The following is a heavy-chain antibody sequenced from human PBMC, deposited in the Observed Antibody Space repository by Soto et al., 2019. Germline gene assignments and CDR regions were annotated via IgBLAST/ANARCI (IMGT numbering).Heavy chain of an antibody. J-gene: IGHJ4*02. Sequence: SETLSLTCAVYGGSFSGYYWSWIRQPPGKGLEWIGEINHSGSTNYNPSLKSRVTISVDTSKNQFSLKLSSVTAADTAVYYCARSYYYGSGSYYTPTPHHFFDYWGQGTPVTVSS. V-gene: IGHV4-34*01. D-gene: IGHD3-10*01. CDR2: INHSGST. CDR1: GGSFSGYY. CDR3: ARSYYYGSGSYYTPTPHHFFDY.